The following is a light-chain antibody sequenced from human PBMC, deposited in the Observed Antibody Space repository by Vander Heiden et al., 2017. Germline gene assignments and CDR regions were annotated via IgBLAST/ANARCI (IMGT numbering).Light chain of an antibody. CDR3: LQYDNLQAT. CDR2: DAS. J-gene: IGKJ2*01. CDR1: QDISNY. Sequence: DSQITQSTSSLSASVGDRVTITCQASQDISNYLNWYQQKPGKAPKLLIYDASNLETGVPSRFSGSGSGTDFTLTISSLQPEDIATYYCLQYDNLQATFGQGTKLEIK. V-gene: IGKV1-33*01.